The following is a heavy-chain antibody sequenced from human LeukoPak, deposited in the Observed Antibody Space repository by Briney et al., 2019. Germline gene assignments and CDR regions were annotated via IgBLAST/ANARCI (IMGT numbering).Heavy chain of an antibody. CDR3: AREGVVPAASNDY. V-gene: IGHV1-2*02. J-gene: IGHJ4*02. CDR1: GYTFTGYY. D-gene: IGHD2-2*01. Sequence: GASVRVSCKASGYTFTGYYMHWVRHAPGQGLEWMGWINPNSGGTNYAQKFQGRVTMTRDTSISTAYMELSRLRSDDTAVYYCAREGVVPAASNDYWGQGTLVTVSS. CDR2: INPNSGGT.